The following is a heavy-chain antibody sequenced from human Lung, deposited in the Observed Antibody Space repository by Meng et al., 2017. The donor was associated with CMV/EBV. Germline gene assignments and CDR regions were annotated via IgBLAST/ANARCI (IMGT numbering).Heavy chain of an antibody. CDR3: ARADKVRFDY. CDR2: INYSGTT. Sequence: QLQLQESGPGLVKPSETLSLTCTVSGGSISSSSYYWGWIRQPPGKGLEWIGAINYSGTTYYNPSLKSRVTISVDTSKKQFSLKLSSVTAADTAVYYCARADKVRFDYWGQGTLVTVSS. J-gene: IGHJ4*02. V-gene: IGHV4-39*07. CDR1: GGSISSSSYY.